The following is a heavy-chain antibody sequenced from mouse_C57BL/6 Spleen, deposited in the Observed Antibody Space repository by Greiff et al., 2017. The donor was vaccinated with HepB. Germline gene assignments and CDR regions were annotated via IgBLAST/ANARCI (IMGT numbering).Heavy chain of an antibody. D-gene: IGHD2-2*01. V-gene: IGHV1-59*01. J-gene: IGHJ4*01. CDR1: GYTFTSYW. CDR3: ARRGYDEGWGAMDY. Sequence: VQLQQPGAELVRPGTSVKLSCKASGYTFTSYWMHWVKQRPGQGLEWIGVIDPSDSYTNYNQKFKGKATLTVDTSSSTAYMQLSSLTSEDSAVYYCARRGYDEGWGAMDYWGQGTSVTVSS. CDR2: IDPSDSYT.